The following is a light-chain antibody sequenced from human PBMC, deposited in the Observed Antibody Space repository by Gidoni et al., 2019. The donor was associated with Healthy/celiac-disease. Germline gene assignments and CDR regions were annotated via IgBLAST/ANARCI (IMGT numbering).Light chain of an antibody. CDR1: QGISSA. CDR3: QQFNSYPPLT. Sequence: AIQLTQSPSSLSASVGDRVTIPCLASQGISSALAWYQQKPGKAPKLLIYDASSLESGVPSRFSGSGSGTDFTLTISSLQPEDFATYYCQQFNSYPPLTFGGGTKVEIK. V-gene: IGKV1-13*02. J-gene: IGKJ4*01. CDR2: DAS.